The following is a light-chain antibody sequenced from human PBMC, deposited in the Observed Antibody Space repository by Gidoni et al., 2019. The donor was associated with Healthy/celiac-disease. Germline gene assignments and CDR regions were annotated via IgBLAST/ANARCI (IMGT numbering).Light chain of an antibody. CDR1: SSNIGNNY. CDR2: DNN. J-gene: IGLJ3*02. V-gene: IGLV1-51*01. CDR3: GTWDSSLSAGGV. Sequence: QSVLTQPPSVSAAPGQKFTITCSCSSSNIGNNYVSWYQQLPGTAPKLLIYDNNKPPSGIPDRFSGSKSGTSATLGSTGLQTGDEADYYCGTWDSSLSAGGVFGGGTKLTVL.